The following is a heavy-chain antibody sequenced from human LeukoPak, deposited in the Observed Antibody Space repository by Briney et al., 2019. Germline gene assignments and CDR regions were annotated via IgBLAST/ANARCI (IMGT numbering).Heavy chain of an antibody. CDR3: VRYYFGSESYRNYPNFDH. V-gene: IGHV4-34*01. CDR2: ISPRGST. Sequence: SETLSLTCAVYGGSFSGHYGSWIRQPPGKGLEWIGEISPRGSTNYSPSLKSRVTISGDTSKNQFSLQLSSVTAADTAVYYCVRYYFGSESYRNYPNFDHWGQGTLVTVSS. J-gene: IGHJ4*02. D-gene: IGHD3-10*01. CDR1: GGSFSGHY.